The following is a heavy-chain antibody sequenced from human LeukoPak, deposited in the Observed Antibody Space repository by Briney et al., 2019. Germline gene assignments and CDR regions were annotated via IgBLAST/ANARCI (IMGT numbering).Heavy chain of an antibody. CDR1: GFTFSNYW. J-gene: IGHJ4*02. CDR3: ARGGGSADY. D-gene: IGHD1-26*01. CDR2: IKQDGSEK. V-gene: IGHV3-7*05. Sequence: GGSLRLSCAASGFTFSNYWMSWVRQAPGKGLEWVANIKQDGSEKYYVDSVKGRFIISRDTAKNSLYLQMNSLRAEDTAVYYCARGGGSADYGGQGTLVTVSS.